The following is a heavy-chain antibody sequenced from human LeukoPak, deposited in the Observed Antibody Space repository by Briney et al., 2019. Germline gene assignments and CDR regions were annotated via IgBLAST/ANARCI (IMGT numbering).Heavy chain of an antibody. D-gene: IGHD6-6*01. Sequence: PGGSLRLSCAASGFTFSAFWMNWVRQAPGKGLEWVANIKQDGSEKYFVDSVKGRFTISRDNAQNSMYLQMNSLRAEDTAVYYCAACITSSGAIDYWGQGTLVTVSS. V-gene: IGHV3-7*01. CDR3: AACITSSGAIDY. J-gene: IGHJ4*02. CDR1: GFTFSAFW. CDR2: IKQDGSEK.